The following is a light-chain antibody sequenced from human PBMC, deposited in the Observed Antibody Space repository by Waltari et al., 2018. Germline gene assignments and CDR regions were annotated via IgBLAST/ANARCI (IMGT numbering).Light chain of an antibody. V-gene: IGLV2-23*01. Sequence: QSALTQPASVSASPGQSITISCTVTSSDLGRFDLVSWFQQHPGEAPRLIIYEASKRPSGVSNRFSGSKSGTTASLTISGLQAEDEADYYCCSYAGSSSWVFGGGTKLTVL. CDR2: EAS. J-gene: IGLJ3*02. CDR1: SSDLGRFDL. CDR3: CSYAGSSSWV.